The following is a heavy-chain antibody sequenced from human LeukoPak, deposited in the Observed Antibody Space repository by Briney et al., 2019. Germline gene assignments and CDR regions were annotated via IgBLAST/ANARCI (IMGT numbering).Heavy chain of an antibody. D-gene: IGHD4-17*01. CDR1: GDSISSSYYY. V-gene: IGHV4-39*07. CDR3: ARVNHGDLDY. Sequence: SETLSLTCTVSGDSISSSYYYWGWIRQPPGKGLEWIGSIDYSGSTYYNPSLKSRVTISVDTSKNQFSLKLSSVTAADTAVYYCARVNHGDLDYWGQGTLVTVSS. J-gene: IGHJ4*02. CDR2: IDYSGST.